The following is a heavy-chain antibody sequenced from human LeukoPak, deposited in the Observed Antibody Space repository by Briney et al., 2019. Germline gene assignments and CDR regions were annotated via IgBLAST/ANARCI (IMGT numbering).Heavy chain of an antibody. CDR2: IQPDGSGA. D-gene: IGHD5-24*01. CDR1: GFTFRGYW. V-gene: IGHV3-7*01. CDR3: AREDDHNTNDC. Sequence: GGSLRLSCVTSGFTFRGYWMSWFRQAPGKGLEWVGNIQPDGSGAFYVDAMRGRFTISRDNAQNSLYLQINSLRAEDTAVYYCAREDDHNTNDCWGLGTLVTVSS. J-gene: IGHJ4*02.